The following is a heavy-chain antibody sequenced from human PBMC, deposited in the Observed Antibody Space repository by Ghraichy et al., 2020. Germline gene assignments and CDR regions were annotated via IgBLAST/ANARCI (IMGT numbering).Heavy chain of an antibody. CDR3: ARVGHTVTYRYIDY. J-gene: IGHJ4*02. Sequence: GGSLRLSCAASGFTFSSYGMHWVRQAPGKGLEWVAVIWYDGSNKYYADSVKGRFTISRDNSKNTLYLQMNSLRAEDTAVYYCARVGHTVTYRYIDYWGQGTLVTVSS. CDR1: GFTFSSYG. V-gene: IGHV3-33*01. CDR2: IWYDGSNK. D-gene: IGHD3-16*02.